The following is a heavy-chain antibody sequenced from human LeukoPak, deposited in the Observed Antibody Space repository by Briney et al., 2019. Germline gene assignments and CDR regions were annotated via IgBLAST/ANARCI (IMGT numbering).Heavy chain of an antibody. CDR2: IYDSGTT. D-gene: IGHD2-15*01. V-gene: IGHV4-59*02. CDR1: GASVSSYY. Sequence: PSETLSLTCIVSGASVSSYYWSWIRQPPGKGLEWIAYIYDSGTTDYNPSLKSRVAISIDTSKNHFSLKLNSVTAADTAVYYCARTKRVDYFDFWGQGTLVTVSS. J-gene: IGHJ4*02. CDR3: ARTKRVDYFDF.